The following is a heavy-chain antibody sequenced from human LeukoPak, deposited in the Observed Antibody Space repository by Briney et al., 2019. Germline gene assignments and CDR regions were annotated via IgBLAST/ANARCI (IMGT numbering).Heavy chain of an antibody. CDR1: GGSISSSSYY. V-gene: IGHV4-39*07. D-gene: IGHD3-16*01. Sequence: SETLSLTCTVSGGSISSSSYYWGWIRQPPGKGLEWIGSIYYSGSTYYNPSLKSRVTISVDTSKNQFSLKLSSVTAADTAVYYCARTLGGQLNWFDPWGQGTLVTVSS. CDR2: IYYSGST. CDR3: ARTLGGQLNWFDP. J-gene: IGHJ5*02.